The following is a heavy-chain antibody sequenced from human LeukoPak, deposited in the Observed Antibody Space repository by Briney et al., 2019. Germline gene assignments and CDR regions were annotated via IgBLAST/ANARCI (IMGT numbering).Heavy chain of an antibody. V-gene: IGHV4-39*01. CDR1: GGSISSTTYY. J-gene: IGHJ4*02. CDR2: IYYTGRT. D-gene: IGHD6-19*01. CDR3: ATQVAGGPLDY. Sequence: SETLSLTCAVSGGSISSTTYYWAWIRQPPGKGLVWIGSIYYTGRTHYIPSLKSRVTISLDTSKNQFSLNLSSVTAADTAVYYCATQVAGGPLDYWGQGTLVTVSS.